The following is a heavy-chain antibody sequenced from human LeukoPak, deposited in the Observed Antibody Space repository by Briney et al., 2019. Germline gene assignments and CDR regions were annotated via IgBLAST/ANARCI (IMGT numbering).Heavy chain of an antibody. CDR1: GFTFSNAW. V-gene: IGHV3-15*01. J-gene: IGHJ4*02. CDR2: NKSKSHGGTT. CDR3: TASPSLGIDY. Sequence: GGSLRLSCAASGFTFSNAWLTWVRQAPGKGLEWVGRNKSKSHGGTTDYGAPVKDRLTISRDDSKDTVFLQINSLKTEDTAMYYCTASPSLGIDYWGQGTLVTVSS.